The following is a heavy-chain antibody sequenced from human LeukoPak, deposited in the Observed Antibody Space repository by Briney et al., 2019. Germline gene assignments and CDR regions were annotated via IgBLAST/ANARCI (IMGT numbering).Heavy chain of an antibody. CDR1: GFTFDDYG. D-gene: IGHD3-22*01. V-gene: IGHV3-20*04. Sequence: PGGSLRLSCAASGFTFDDYGMSWVRQAPGKGLEWVSGINWNGGSTGYADSVKGRFTIARDNAKNSLYLQMNSLRAEDTALYYCARAWRDYYDSSGYXDXXGQXXXXTV. CDR3: ARAWRDYYDSSGYXDX. CDR2: INWNGGST. J-gene: IGHJ4*02.